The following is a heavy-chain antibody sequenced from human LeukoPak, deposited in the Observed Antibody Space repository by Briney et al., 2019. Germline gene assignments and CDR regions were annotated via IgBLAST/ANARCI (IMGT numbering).Heavy chain of an antibody. J-gene: IGHJ4*02. Sequence: SETLSLTCTVSGGSISSYYWSWIRQPPGKGLEWIGYIYYSGSTNYNPSLKSRVTISVDTSKNQFSLKLSSVTAADTAVYYCARHRPPLLGAVNYYFDYWGQGTLVTVSS. V-gene: IGHV4-59*08. CDR3: ARHRPPLLGAVNYYFDY. D-gene: IGHD1-26*01. CDR2: IYYSGST. CDR1: GGSISSYY.